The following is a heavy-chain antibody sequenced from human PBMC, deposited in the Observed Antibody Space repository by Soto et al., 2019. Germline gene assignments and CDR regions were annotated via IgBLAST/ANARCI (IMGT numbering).Heavy chain of an antibody. CDR2: ISYDGSNK. D-gene: IGHD3-22*01. CDR3: AKDFYYDSSGSDY. Sequence: QVQLVESGGGVVQPGRYLRLSCAASGFTFSSYGMHWVRQAPGKGLEWVAVISYDGSNKYYADSVKGRFTISRDNSKNTLYLQMNSLRAEDTAVYYCAKDFYYDSSGSDYWGQGTLVTVSS. CDR1: GFTFSSYG. V-gene: IGHV3-30*18. J-gene: IGHJ4*02.